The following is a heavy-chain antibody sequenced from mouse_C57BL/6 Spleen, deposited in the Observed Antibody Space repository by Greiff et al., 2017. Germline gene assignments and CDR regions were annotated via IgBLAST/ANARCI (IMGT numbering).Heavy chain of an antibody. CDR1: GFTFSSYA. J-gene: IGHJ2*01. CDR3: ARVLEYSSGSSSYFAY. V-gene: IGHV5-4*03. D-gene: IGHD1-1*01. Sequence: EVKLMESGGGLVKPGGSLKLSCAASGFTFSSYAMSWVRQTPEKRLEWVATISDGGSYTSDPDDVKGRFTISRDNVKYDLYLQMSLLKFEDAAMYFCARVLEYSSGSSSYFAYWGQGTILSVSS. CDR2: ISDGGSYT.